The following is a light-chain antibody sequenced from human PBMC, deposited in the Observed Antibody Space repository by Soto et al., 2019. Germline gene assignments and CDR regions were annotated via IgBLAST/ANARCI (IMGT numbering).Light chain of an antibody. CDR3: QSYDSSLSGAKV. CDR1: SSNIGAGYD. CDR2: DSN. J-gene: IGLJ1*01. V-gene: IGLV1-40*01. Sequence: QSVLTQPPSGSGAPGQRVTISCTGSSSNIGAGYDVHWYQQLPGTAPKLLIYDSNNRPSGVPDRFSGSKSGTSASLAITGLQAEDEADYYCQSYDSSLSGAKVFGAGTEVIVL.